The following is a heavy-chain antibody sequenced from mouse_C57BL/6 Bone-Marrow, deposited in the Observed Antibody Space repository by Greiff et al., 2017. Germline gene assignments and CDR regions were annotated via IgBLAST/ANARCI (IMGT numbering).Heavy chain of an antibody. CDR3: ASFYYGNYVGGYYAMDY. Sequence: VQLQQPGAELVRPGASVKLSCKASGYTFTSYWMHWVKQRPGQGLEWIGVIVPCDSYTNYNQKFKGKATLTVDTSSSTAYMQLSSLTPEDSAVYVCASFYYGNYVGGYYAMDYWGQGTSVTVSS. D-gene: IGHD2-1*01. CDR1: GYTFTSYW. V-gene: IGHV1-59*01. J-gene: IGHJ4*01. CDR2: IVPCDSYT.